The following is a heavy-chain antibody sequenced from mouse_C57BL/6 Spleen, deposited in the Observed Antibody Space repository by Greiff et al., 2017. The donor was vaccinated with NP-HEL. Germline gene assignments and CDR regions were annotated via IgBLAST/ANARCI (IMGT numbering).Heavy chain of an antibody. J-gene: IGHJ3*01. Sequence: EVQLQQSGPELVKPGASVKISCKASGYTFTDYYMNWVKQSHGKSLEWIGDINPNNGGTSYNQKFKGKATLTVDKSSSTAYMELRSLTSEDSAVYYCARSNYGNFAYWGQGTLVTVSA. CDR1: GYTFTDYY. V-gene: IGHV1-26*01. CDR3: ARSNYGNFAY. CDR2: INPNNGGT. D-gene: IGHD2-1*01.